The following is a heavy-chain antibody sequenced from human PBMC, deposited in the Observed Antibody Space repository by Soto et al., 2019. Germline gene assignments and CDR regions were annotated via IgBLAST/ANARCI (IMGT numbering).Heavy chain of an antibody. J-gene: IGHJ4*02. CDR2: VYYRGSS. CDR3: VSQRTSVLTQAYFDY. Sequence: WETLSLTCTVSGDSVSNSNYYWGWIRQSPGKGLEWIGSVYYRGSSYSKSSVKSRVTISVDTSKNQFSLNLNSVTASDTAVYYCVSQRTSVLTQAYFDYWGPGALVTVSS. CDR1: GDSVSNSNYY. V-gene: IGHV4-39*01. D-gene: IGHD2-8*01.